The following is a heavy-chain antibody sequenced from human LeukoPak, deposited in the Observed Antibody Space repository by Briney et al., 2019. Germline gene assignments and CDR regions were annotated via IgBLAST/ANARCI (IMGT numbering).Heavy chain of an antibody. J-gene: IGHJ3*02. CDR3: ASAGIDRWELLTHAFDI. Sequence: APVKVSCKASGYIFTSYYMHWVRQAPGQGLEWMGIINPSGGSTSYAQRFQGRVTLTTDTSTSTAYMELRSLRSDDTAVYYCASAGIDRWELLTHAFDIWGQGTMATVSS. D-gene: IGHD4-23*01. CDR2: INPSGGST. V-gene: IGHV1-46*01. CDR1: GYIFTSYY.